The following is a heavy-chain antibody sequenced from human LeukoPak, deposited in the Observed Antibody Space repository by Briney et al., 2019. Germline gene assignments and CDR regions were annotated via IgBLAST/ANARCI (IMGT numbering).Heavy chain of an antibody. Sequence: PSETLSLTCTVSGGSISSSSYYWGWIRQPPGKGLEWIRSLGYSGSTYYNPSLQSRVTRSVDTSKNQFSLRLSSVAAADTAVYYCARSQDYYEFDYWGQGSLVTVSS. D-gene: IGHD3-16*01. CDR1: GGSISSSSYY. CDR2: LGYSGST. V-gene: IGHV4-39*01. J-gene: IGHJ4*02. CDR3: ARSQDYYEFDY.